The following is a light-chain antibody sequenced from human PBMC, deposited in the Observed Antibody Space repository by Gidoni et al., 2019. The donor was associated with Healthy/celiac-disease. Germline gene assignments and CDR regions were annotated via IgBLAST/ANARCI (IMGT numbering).Light chain of an antibody. J-gene: IGKJ1*01. Sequence: EIVLTQSPATLSLSPGERATLSCRASQSVSSYLAWYQQKPGQAPRLLIYDASNRATGIPSRFSGSGSGTDFTCTISSLEPEDFAVYYCQQRSNWPPTFGQGTKVEIK. CDR2: DAS. V-gene: IGKV3-11*01. CDR1: QSVSSY. CDR3: QQRSNWPPT.